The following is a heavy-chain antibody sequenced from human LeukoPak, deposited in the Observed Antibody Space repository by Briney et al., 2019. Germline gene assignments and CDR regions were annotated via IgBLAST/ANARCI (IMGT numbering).Heavy chain of an antibody. CDR2: INPNSGGT. V-gene: IGHV1-2*04. CDR1: GYTFTGYY. Sequence: GASVKVSCKASGYTFTGYYMHWVRQAPGQGLEWMGWINPNSGGTNYAQKFQGWVTMTRDTSISTAYMELSRLRSDDTAVYYCARGGDIVVVPAALNWFDPWGQGTLVTVSS. CDR3: ARGGDIVVVPAALNWFDP. J-gene: IGHJ5*02. D-gene: IGHD2-2*01.